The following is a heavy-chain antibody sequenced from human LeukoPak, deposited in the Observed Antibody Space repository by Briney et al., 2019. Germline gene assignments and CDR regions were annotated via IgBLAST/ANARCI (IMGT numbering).Heavy chain of an antibody. J-gene: IGHJ4*02. D-gene: IGHD4-17*01. Sequence: GGSLRLSCAASGFTFSSYSMNWVRQAPGKGLEWVSSISSSSSYIYYADSVKGRFTFSRDNAKNSLYLQMNSLRAEDTAVYYCARVGYGDYGGFDYWGQGTLVTVSS. CDR1: GFTFSSYS. CDR2: ISSSSSYI. CDR3: ARVGYGDYGGFDY. V-gene: IGHV3-21*01.